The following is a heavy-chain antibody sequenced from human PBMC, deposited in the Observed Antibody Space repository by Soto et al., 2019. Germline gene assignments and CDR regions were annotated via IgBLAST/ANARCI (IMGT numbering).Heavy chain of an antibody. CDR2: IYPSDSYT. CDR1: GYSFTSYW. J-gene: IGHJ6*02. V-gene: IGHV5-10-1*01. D-gene: IGHD3-16*01. CDR3: ARSLGRGMDV. Sequence: GESLKISCRGSGYSFTSYWISWVRRMPGKGLEWMGRIYPSDSYTNYSPSFQGHVTISADKSISTAYLQWSSLKASDTDMYYCARSLGRGMDVWGQGTTVTVS.